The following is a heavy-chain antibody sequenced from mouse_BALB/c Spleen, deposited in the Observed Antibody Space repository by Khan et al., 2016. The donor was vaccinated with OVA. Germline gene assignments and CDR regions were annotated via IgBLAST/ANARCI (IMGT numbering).Heavy chain of an antibody. CDR3: ARKNGSDFDY. CDR2: INPHIGET. V-gene: IGHV1-20*02. CDR1: GYSFTGYF. D-gene: IGHD1-1*01. J-gene: IGHJ2*01. Sequence: VQLKEFGPELVKPGASVKISCKASGYSFTGYFMNWVMQSHGKSLEWIGRINPHIGETFYNQKFTGKATLTVDESSSTAHMELRSLASEDSAVDYCARKNGSDFDYWGQGTTLTVSS.